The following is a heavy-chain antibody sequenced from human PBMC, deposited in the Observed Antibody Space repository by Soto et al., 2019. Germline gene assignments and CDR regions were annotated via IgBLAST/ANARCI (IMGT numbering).Heavy chain of an antibody. J-gene: IGHJ4*02. CDR2: ISFDGSNK. V-gene: IGHV3-30*18. Sequence: PGGSLRLSCAASGFTFSSHGMHRVRQAPGKGLEWVAVISFDGSNKYYADSVKGRFTISRDNSKNTLYLQMNSLRVEDTAVYHCAKDRVESGLGEVDYWGQGTLVTVSS. CDR1: GFTFSSHG. D-gene: IGHD3-16*01. CDR3: AKDRVESGLGEVDY.